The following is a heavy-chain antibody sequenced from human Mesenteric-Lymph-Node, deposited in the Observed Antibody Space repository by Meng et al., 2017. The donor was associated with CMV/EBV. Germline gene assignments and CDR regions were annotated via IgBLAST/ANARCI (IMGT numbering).Heavy chain of an antibody. J-gene: IGHJ4*02. CDR1: GFTFSRYW. D-gene: IGHD1-7*01. CDR3: ARDVGEQTGTTAFDY. V-gene: IGHV3-21*01. CDR2: ISSSSSYI. Sequence: GESLKISCAASGFTFSRYWMHWVRQAPGKGLEWVSSISSSSSYIYYADSVKGRFTISRDNAKNSLYLQMNSLRAEDTAVYYCARDVGEQTGTTAFDYWGQGTLVTVSS.